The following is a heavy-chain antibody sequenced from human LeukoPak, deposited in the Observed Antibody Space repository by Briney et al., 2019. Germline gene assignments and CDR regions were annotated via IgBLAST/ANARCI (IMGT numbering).Heavy chain of an antibody. CDR3: ARMTSYNWYYNYYYMDV. CDR2: ISYSGNT. CDR1: GDSISTYY. V-gene: IGHV4-59*01. Sequence: SETLSLTCAVSGDSISTYYWSWIRQPPGKGLEWIGYISYSGNTNYNPSLKSRVTILTDTSKNQFSLKLSSVTAADTAVYYCARMTSYNWYYNYYYMDVWGKGTTVTVSS. J-gene: IGHJ6*03. D-gene: IGHD1-1*01.